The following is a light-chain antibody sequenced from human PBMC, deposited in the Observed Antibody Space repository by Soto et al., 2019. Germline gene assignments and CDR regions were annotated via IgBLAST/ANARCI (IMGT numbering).Light chain of an antibody. CDR3: HQSNNWPYT. CDR1: QSVSDN. Sequence: EIVMTQSPATLSVSPGERVTLSCRASQSVSDNLAWYQQKPGQAPRLLIYGAPTRATGIPARFSGSGSGTEFTLTISSLQSEDFAVYFCHQSNNWPYTFGQGTKLDIK. J-gene: IGKJ2*01. CDR2: GAP. V-gene: IGKV3-15*01.